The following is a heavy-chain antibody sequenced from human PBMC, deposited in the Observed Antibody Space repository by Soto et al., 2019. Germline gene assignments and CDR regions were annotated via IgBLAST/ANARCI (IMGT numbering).Heavy chain of an antibody. J-gene: IGHJ3*02. CDR1: GFTFSTYT. CDR3: SRSTPGNPFDI. Sequence: EVQLVESGGGLVEPGGSLRLSCAASGFTFSTYTMNWVRQAPGKGLEWVSSISAGSRSIYYTDSLKGRSTVSRDNSKDSLYLQINSLKVVETSVYHLSRSTPGNPFDIWGQGTMVTVSS. D-gene: IGHD3-10*01. CDR2: ISAGSRSI. V-gene: IGHV3-21*01.